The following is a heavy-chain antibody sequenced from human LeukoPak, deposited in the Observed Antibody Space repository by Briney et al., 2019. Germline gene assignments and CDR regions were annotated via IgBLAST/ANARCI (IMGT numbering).Heavy chain of an antibody. V-gene: IGHV3-74*01. CDR1: GFTFSSYW. D-gene: IGHD6-19*01. J-gene: IGHJ4*02. Sequence: GGSLCLTCAASGFTFSSYWLHWVRQAPGKGLVLVSRIKNDGSSTSYADSVKGRFTISRDNAKNTLYLQMNSLRAEDTAVYYCARERSCGWSDYWGQGTMVTVSS. CDR3: ARERSCGWSDY. CDR2: IKNDGSST.